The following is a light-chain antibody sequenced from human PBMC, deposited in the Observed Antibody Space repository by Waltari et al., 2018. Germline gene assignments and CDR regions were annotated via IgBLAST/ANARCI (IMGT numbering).Light chain of an antibody. CDR3: QQYYSYFT. CDR2: DAS. Sequence: DIQMTQSPSTLSASVGDRVPITCRASQSIGSLLAWYQQKPGKAPKLLIYDASSLESGVPSRFSGSGSGTEFTLTINSLQPDDFATYSCQQYYSYFTFGGGAKVEIK. V-gene: IGKV1-5*01. J-gene: IGKJ4*01. CDR1: QSIGSL.